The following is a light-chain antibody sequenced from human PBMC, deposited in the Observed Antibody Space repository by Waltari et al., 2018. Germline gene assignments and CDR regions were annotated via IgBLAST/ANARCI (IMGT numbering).Light chain of an antibody. V-gene: IGKV1-33*01. CDR3: QQYYSLPYN. Sequence: DIQMTQSPSSLSASVGDRVTITCQASQDISNYLNWLQQKPGKDPKFLIYDVSNLERGVPSRFSGSGSGTDFTLTVSSLQPEDVGIYYCQQYYSLPYNFGQGTKLEIK. CDR2: DVS. J-gene: IGKJ2*01. CDR1: QDISNY.